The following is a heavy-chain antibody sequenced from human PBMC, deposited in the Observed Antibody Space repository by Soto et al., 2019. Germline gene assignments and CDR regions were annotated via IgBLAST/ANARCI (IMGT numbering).Heavy chain of an antibody. CDR2: IIPILGIA. D-gene: IGHD2-15*01. CDR1: GDTFSSYT. J-gene: IGHJ4*02. Sequence: GASVKVSCKASGDTFSSYTISWVRQAPGQGLEWMGRIIPILGIANYAQKFQGRVTITADKSTSTAYMELSSLRSEDTAVYYCGDCSGGSCTNWGQGTLVTVSS. V-gene: IGHV1-69*02. CDR3: GDCSGGSCTN.